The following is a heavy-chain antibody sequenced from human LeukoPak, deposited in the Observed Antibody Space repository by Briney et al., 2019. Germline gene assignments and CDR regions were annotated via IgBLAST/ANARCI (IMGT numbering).Heavy chain of an antibody. CDR3: ARQFGDYFDY. D-gene: IGHD3-16*01. V-gene: IGHV4-59*08. Sequence: SETPSLTCTVSGGSISSYYWSWIRQPPGKGLEWIGYIYYSGSTNYNPSLKSRVTISVDTSKNQFSLKLSSVTAADTAVYYCARQFGDYFDYWGQGTLVTVSS. CDR1: GGSISSYY. CDR2: IYYSGST. J-gene: IGHJ4*02.